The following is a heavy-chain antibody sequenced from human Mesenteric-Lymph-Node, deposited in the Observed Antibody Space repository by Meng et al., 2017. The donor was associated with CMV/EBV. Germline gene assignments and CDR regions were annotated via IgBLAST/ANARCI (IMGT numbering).Heavy chain of an antibody. V-gene: IGHV4-4*02. CDR2: IYHSGST. J-gene: IGHJ4*02. D-gene: IGHD5-24*01. Sequence: TCAVSGGSITSNNWWSWVHQPPGKGLEWIGEIYHSGSTNYSPSLKSRVTISVDKSKNHFSLNLSSVTAADTAVYYCARDGGATTLDYWGQGTLVTVSS. CDR3: ARDGGATTLDY. CDR1: GGSITSNNW.